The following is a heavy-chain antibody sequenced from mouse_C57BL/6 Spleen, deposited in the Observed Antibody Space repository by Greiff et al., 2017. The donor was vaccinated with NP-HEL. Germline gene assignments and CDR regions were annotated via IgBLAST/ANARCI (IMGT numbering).Heavy chain of an antibody. J-gene: IGHJ2*01. CDR2: INPNNGGT. D-gene: IGHD3-3*01. Sequence: EVQLQQSGPELVKPGASVKISCKASGYTFTDYYMNWVKQSHGKSLEWIGDINPNNGGTSYNQKFKGTATLTVDKSSSTAYMELRSLTSEDSAVYYCARWGWTGNYFDYWGQDTTLTVSS. CDR3: ARWGWTGNYFDY. V-gene: IGHV1-26*01. CDR1: GYTFTDYY.